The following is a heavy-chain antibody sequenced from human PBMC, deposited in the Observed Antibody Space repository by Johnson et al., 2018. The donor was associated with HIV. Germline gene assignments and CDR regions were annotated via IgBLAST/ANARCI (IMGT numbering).Heavy chain of an antibody. Sequence: VQLAESGGGVVQPGRSLRLSCAASGFTFSSYAMHWVRQAPGKGLEWVAVISYDGSNKYYADSVKGRFTISRDNSKNTLYLQMNSLRAEDTALYYCARGRGVGRPIQKWLGAAFDIWGQGTMVTVSS. V-gene: IGHV3-30-3*01. CDR1: GFTFSSYA. D-gene: IGHD5-18*01. CDR2: ISYDGSNK. J-gene: IGHJ3*02. CDR3: ARGRGVGRPIQKWLGAAFDI.